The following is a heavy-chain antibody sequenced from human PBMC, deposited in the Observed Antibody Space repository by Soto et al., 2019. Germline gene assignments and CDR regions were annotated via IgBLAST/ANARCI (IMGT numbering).Heavy chain of an antibody. D-gene: IGHD6-19*01. J-gene: IGHJ5*02. CDR1: GITFNNYW. Sequence: EVQLVESGGGFVQPGGSLRLSCVAAGITFNNYWMHWVREVPGKGLMWVSRIGGDGSSPAYAGSVEGRFTILRDIGKNTLYLQMNSLRIEDTAVYYCAREIIAVLGSIRWFDPWGQGTLVTVSS. CDR3: AREIIAVLGSIRWFDP. V-gene: IGHV3-74*03. CDR2: IGGDGSSP.